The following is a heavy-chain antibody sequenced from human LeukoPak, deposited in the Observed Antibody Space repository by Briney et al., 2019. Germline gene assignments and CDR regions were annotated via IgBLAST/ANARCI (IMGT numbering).Heavy chain of an antibody. CDR2: INHSGST. CDR3: ATLTGGDDAFDI. D-gene: IGHD4-23*01. Sequence: PSETLSLTCSVSGVSISNTNYYWGCFRQPPGKGLEWIGEINHSGSTNYNPSLKSRVTISVDTSKNQFSLKLSSVTAADTAVYYCATLTGGDDAFDIWGQGTMVTVSS. J-gene: IGHJ3*02. CDR1: GVSISNTNYY. V-gene: IGHV4-39*07.